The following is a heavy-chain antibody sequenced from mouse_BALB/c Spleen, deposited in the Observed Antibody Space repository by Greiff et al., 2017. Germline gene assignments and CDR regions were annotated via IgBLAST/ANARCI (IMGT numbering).Heavy chain of an antibody. CDR1: GFTFSDYY. Sequence: VQLKESGGGLVKPGGSLKLSCAASGFTFSDYYMYWVRQTPEKRLEWVATISDGGSYTYYPDSVKGRFTISRDNAKNNLYLQMSSLKSEDTAMYYCARDGITTVVGGAYWGQGTLVTVSA. CDR3: ARDGITTVVGGAY. V-gene: IGHV5-4*02. J-gene: IGHJ3*01. CDR2: ISDGGSYT. D-gene: IGHD1-1*01.